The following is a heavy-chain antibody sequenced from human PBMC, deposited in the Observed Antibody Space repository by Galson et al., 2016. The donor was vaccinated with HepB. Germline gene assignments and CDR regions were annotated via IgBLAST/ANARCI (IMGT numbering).Heavy chain of an antibody. CDR2: IGGRGGTT. V-gene: IGHV3-23*01. CDR3: AKSTLGVTLEAYYYGMDV. Sequence: SLRLSCAASGFRFSDYTISWVRQAPGKGLEWVSGIGGRGGTTYYADSVEGRFTISRDNSKNTLYLQMKSLRAEDTAVYYCAKSTLGVTLEAYYYGMDVWGQGTTVTVSS. CDR1: GFRFSDYT. J-gene: IGHJ6*02. D-gene: IGHD2-21*02.